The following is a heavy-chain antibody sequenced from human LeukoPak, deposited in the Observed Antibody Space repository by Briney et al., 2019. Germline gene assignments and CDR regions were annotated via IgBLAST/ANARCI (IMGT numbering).Heavy chain of an antibody. Sequence: SQTLSLTCTVSSGSISSGGYYWSWIRQPPGKGLEWIGYIYHSGSTYYNPSLKSRVTISVDRSKNQFSLKLSSVTAADTAVYYCARWYSSSWYVDYWGQGTLVTVSS. CDR1: SGSISSGGYY. J-gene: IGHJ4*02. D-gene: IGHD6-13*01. CDR3: ARWYSSSWYVDY. V-gene: IGHV4-30-2*01. CDR2: IYHSGST.